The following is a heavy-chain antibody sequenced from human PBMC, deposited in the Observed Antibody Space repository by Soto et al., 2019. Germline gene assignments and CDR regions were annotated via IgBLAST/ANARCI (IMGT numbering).Heavy chain of an antibody. CDR3: VRDSHGDY. CDR1: GFTFSNYW. V-gene: IGHV3-74*01. CDR2: IDHDGPT. Sequence: EVQLVESGGGLVQPGGSLRLSCAGSGFTFSNYWMHWVRQAPGKGLEWVSRIDHDGPTDYADSVRGRFTISRDNAENTLYLQMYSLRPEDTAVYYCVRDSHGDYWGQGTLVTLSS. J-gene: IGHJ4*02.